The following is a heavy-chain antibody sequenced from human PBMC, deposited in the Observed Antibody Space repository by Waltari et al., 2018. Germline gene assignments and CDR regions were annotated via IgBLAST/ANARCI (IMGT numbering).Heavy chain of an antibody. CDR2: INPHSGAT. CDR1: GSLFTAFY. J-gene: IGHJ4*02. V-gene: IGHV1-2*02. D-gene: IGHD4-17*01. Sequence: QGHLVLSAAEFKTPGDSVKVFCKASGSLFTAFYIHWVRQAPGQGPEWLGWINPHSGATRYARQFQGRVTLTADRAIDTAYMELNSLKSDDTAMYYCAREGDYGSYFEFGGQGTLVTVSS. CDR3: AREGDYGSYFEF.